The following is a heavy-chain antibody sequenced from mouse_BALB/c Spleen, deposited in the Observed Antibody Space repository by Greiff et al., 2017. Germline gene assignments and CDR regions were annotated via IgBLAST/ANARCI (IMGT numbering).Heavy chain of an antibody. Sequence: EVHLVESGGGLVQPGGSLKLSCAASGFTFSSYGMSWVRQTPDKRLELVATINSNGGSTYYPDSVKGRFTISRDNAKNTLYLQMSSLKSEDTAMYDCARDGSGYDPSYFDVWGAGTTVTVSS. CDR2: INSNGGST. J-gene: IGHJ1*01. V-gene: IGHV5-6-3*01. D-gene: IGHD1-2*01. CDR3: ARDGSGYDPSYFDV. CDR1: GFTFSSYG.